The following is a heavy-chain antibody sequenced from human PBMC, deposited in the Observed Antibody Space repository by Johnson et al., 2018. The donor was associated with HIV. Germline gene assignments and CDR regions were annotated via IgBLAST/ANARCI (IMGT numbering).Heavy chain of an antibody. D-gene: IGHD3-10*01. J-gene: IGHJ3*02. CDR3: ARDVVAFGECTAFDM. Sequence: VQLVESGGGVVRPGGSLRLSCAASGFTFDDYGMSWVRQAPGKGLEWVSAINWNGGSTGHADSVKGRFTISRDNAKNSLYLQMNSLRAEDTALYYCARDVVAFGECTAFDMWGQGTMVTVSS. CDR1: GFTFDDYG. V-gene: IGHV3-20*04. CDR2: INWNGGST.